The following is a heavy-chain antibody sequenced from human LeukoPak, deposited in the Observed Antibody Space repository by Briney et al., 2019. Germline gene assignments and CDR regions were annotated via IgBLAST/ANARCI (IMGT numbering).Heavy chain of an antibody. CDR1: GFTFSSYS. V-gene: IGHV3-21*01. J-gene: IGHJ4*02. CDR2: ISSSSSYI. CDR3: ASGVADSCSSGKICGY. Sequence: GGSLRLSCAASGFTFSSYSMNWVRQAPGKGLEWVSSISSSSSYIYYAASVKGRFTISRDNAKNSLYLQMNSLRAEDTAVYYCASGVADSCSSGKICGYWGQGTLVTVSS. D-gene: IGHD2-15*01.